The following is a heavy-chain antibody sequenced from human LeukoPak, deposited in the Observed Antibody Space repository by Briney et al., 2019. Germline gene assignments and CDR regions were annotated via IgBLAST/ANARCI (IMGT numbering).Heavy chain of an antibody. V-gene: IGHV4-34*01. CDR3: ARGLNDSWTGENY. Sequence: SETLSLTCAVYGGSFSDYHWTWIRQSPGQGLEWIGEINHSGSTNYNPSLKSRLTMSVDTAKNQFSLKLTSVTAADTAVYYCARGLNDSWTGENYWGQGTLVTVSS. J-gene: IGHJ4*02. D-gene: IGHD3-3*01. CDR2: INHSGST. CDR1: GGSFSDYH.